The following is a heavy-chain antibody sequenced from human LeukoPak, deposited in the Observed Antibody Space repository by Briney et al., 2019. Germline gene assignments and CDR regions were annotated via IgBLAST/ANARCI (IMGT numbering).Heavy chain of an antibody. V-gene: IGHV3-23*01. D-gene: IGHD3-3*01. CDR3: AKVPSYDFWSGFPHLDY. CDR1: GFTFSSYA. J-gene: IGHJ4*02. Sequence: GGSLRLSCAASGFTFSSYAMSWVRQAPGKGLEWVSAISGSGGSTYYADSVKGRFTISRDNSKNTLYLQMNSLRAKDTAVYYCAKVPSYDFWSGFPHLDYWGQGTLVTVSS. CDR2: ISGSGGST.